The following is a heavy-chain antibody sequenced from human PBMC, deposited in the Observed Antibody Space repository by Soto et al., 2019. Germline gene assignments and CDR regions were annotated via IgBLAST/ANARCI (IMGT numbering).Heavy chain of an antibody. CDR3: AKSFSSNWYDYFDY. D-gene: IGHD6-13*01. J-gene: IGHJ4*02. Sequence: GGSLRPSCAASGITFIADAMSWVRQAPGKGLEWVSAISGSGATTYYADSVKGRFTISRDKSKNTLYLQMNSLRAEDTALYYCAKSFSSNWYDYFDYWGQGGLVTVSS. V-gene: IGHV3-23*01. CDR2: ISGSGATT. CDR1: GITFIADA.